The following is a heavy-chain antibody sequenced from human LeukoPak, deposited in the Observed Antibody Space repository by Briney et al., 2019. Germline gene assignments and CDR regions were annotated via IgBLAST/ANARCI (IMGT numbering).Heavy chain of an antibody. D-gene: IGHD2-2*01. Sequence: GGSLRLSCTASGSTFGDYAMSWVRQAPGKGLEWVGFIRSKAYGGTTEYAASVKGRFTISRDDSKSIAYLQMNSLKTEDTAVYYCTRDFVVYYYGMDVWGQGTTVTVSS. V-gene: IGHV3-49*04. CDR1: GSTFGDYA. CDR3: TRDFVVYYYGMDV. CDR2: IRSKAYGGTT. J-gene: IGHJ6*02.